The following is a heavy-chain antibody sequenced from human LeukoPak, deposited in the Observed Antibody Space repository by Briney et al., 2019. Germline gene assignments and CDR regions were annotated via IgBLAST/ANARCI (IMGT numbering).Heavy chain of an antibody. CDR1: GYTFTSYY. V-gene: IGHV1-46*01. CDR2: INPSGGST. J-gene: IGHJ6*04. D-gene: IGHD3-10*01. Sequence: APVKVSCKASGYTFTSYYMHWVRQAPGQGLEWMGIINPSGGSTSYAQKFQGRVTMTRDTSTSTVYMELSSLRSEDTAVYYCAREPGEYGMDVWGKGTTVTVSS. CDR3: AREPGEYGMDV.